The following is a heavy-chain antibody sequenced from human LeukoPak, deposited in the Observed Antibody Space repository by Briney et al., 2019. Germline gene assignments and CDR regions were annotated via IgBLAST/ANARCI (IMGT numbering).Heavy chain of an antibody. V-gene: IGHV4-34*01. D-gene: IGHD6-13*01. CDR1: GGSFSGYY. CDR2: INHSGST. J-gene: IGHJ2*01. Sequence: PSETLSLTCAVYGGSFSGYYCSSIRQPPGKGLEWIGEINHSGSTNYNPSLKSRVTISVDTSKNQFSLKLSSVTAADTAVYYCARDYSSSSDWYFDLWGRGTLVTVSS. CDR3: ARDYSSSSDWYFDL.